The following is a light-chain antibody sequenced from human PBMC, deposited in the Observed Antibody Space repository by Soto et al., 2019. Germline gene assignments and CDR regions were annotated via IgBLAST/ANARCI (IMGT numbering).Light chain of an antibody. CDR2: GAS. CDR3: QQYGSSPRT. CDR1: ESVSSSY. Sequence: EIVLTQSPGTLAFSPGERSTRACRSSESVSSSYLAWYQQKPGQAPRLLMYGASSRATGIPDRFSGSGSGTDFTLTISRLEPEDFAVYYCQQYGSSPRTFGQGTKVDI. V-gene: IGKV3-20*01. J-gene: IGKJ1*01.